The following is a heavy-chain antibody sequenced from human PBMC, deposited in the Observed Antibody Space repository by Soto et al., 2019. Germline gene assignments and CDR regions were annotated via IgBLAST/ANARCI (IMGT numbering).Heavy chain of an antibody. Sequence: ASVKVSCKTSGCTFTRYYIHWVRQAPGQGLEWMGWINPNSGDTKYAQRFQGRVTMTKDTSITTAFMELTRLRSDDTAVYYCARQLAYCGGDCYTEPVDYWGQGTLVTVSS. CDR2: INPNSGDT. D-gene: IGHD2-21*02. J-gene: IGHJ4*02. V-gene: IGHV1-2*02. CDR1: GCTFTRYY. CDR3: ARQLAYCGGDCYTEPVDY.